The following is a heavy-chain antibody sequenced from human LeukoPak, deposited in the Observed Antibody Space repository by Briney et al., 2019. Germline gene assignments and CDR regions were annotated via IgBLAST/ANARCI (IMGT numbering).Heavy chain of an antibody. D-gene: IGHD3-9*01. CDR1: GFTFSSYD. CDR3: ARGNISTGYEY. J-gene: IGHJ4*02. V-gene: IGHV3-13*04. CDR2: ICFAGDI. Sequence: GGSLRLSCAAPGFTFSSYDMHWVRQSTGKGLEWVSAICFAGDIYYSGYVKGRFTISRENAKNSLYLQMNSLRAGDTAVYYCARGNISTGYEYWGQGTLVTVSS.